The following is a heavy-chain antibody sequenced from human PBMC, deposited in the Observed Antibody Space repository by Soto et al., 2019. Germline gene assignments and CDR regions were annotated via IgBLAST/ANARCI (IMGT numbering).Heavy chain of an antibody. V-gene: IGHV3-30*18. Sequence: QVQLVESGGGVVQPGRSLRLSCAASGFTFSSYGMHWVRQSPGKGLEWVAVISYDGSDKYYADSVKGRFTISRDNSKNTLKLQMNSLRADDTAVYYCAKALGELSPESYDYWCQGTLITVSS. CDR3: AKALGELSPESYDY. D-gene: IGHD3-16*02. CDR2: ISYDGSDK. J-gene: IGHJ4*02. CDR1: GFTFSSYG.